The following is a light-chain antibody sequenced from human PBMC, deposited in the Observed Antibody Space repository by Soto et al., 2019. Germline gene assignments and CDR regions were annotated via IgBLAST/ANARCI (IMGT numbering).Light chain of an antibody. CDR3: SSYATSNNFDVI. V-gene: IGLV2-8*01. J-gene: IGLJ2*01. Sequence: QSALTQPPSASGSPGHSVTISCTGTSSDIGGYDYVSWYQQHPGKAPKLIIYEVSKRPSGVPDRFSGSKSGDTASLTVSGLQAEDEADYYCSSYATSNNFDVIFGGGTKLTVL. CDR2: EVS. CDR1: SSDIGGYDY.